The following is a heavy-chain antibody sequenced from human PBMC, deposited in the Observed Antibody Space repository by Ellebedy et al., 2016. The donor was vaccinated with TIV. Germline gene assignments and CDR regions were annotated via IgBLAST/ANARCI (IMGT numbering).Heavy chain of an antibody. J-gene: IGHJ4*02. Sequence: GGSLRLXXAASGFTFSSYGMHWVRQAPGKGLEWVAVISYDGSNKYYADSVKGRFTISRDNSKNTLYLQMNSLRAEDTAVYYCAILSAAKVVDYWGQGTLVTVSS. CDR2: ISYDGSNK. V-gene: IGHV3-30*03. CDR3: AILSAAKVVDY. D-gene: IGHD2-2*01. CDR1: GFTFSSYG.